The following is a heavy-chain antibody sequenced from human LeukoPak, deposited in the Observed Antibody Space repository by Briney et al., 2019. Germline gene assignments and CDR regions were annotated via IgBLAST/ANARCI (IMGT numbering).Heavy chain of an antibody. CDR3: ARDLDSSSWAF. CDR2: ISSSSSSK. V-gene: IGHV3-21*01. J-gene: IGHJ4*02. Sequence: GGSLRLSCAAPGLNFDDYAIHWVRQAPGKGLEWVSTISSSSSSKYYADSVKGRFTISRDNAKNSLYLQMNSLRAEDTAVYYCARDLDSSSWAFGGQGTLVTVSS. D-gene: IGHD6-13*01. CDR1: GLNFDDYA.